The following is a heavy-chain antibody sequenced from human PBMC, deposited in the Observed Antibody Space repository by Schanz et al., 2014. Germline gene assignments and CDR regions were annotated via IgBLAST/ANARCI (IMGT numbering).Heavy chain of an antibody. J-gene: IGHJ4*02. CDR1: GFIFSSYG. D-gene: IGHD3-10*01. CDR2: IWYDGSNK. Sequence: QVQLVESRGGVVQPGRSLRLSCAASGFIFSSYGLHWVRQAPGKGLEWVAFIWYDGSNKYYADSVKGRFTMSRDNSKNTLYLQMNSLRAEDTAVYYCARANYRRKINFDYWGRGTLVTVSS. CDR3: ARANYRRKINFDY. V-gene: IGHV3-33*01.